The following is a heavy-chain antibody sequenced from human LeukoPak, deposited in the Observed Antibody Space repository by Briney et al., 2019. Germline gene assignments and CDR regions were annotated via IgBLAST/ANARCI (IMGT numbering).Heavy chain of an antibody. V-gene: IGHV3-74*01. CDR1: GFALRDYG. D-gene: IGHD1-26*01. CDR3: VRGWAERTGSSFYFDC. J-gene: IGHJ4*02. Sequence: HPGVSPRLSCAASGFALRDYGMSWVRHAPGKGPVWVSRINSDGSSTSYADSVKGRFTISRDNAKNTLYLQMNSLRAEDTAVYYCVRGWAERTGSSFYFDCWGQGTLVTVTS. CDR2: INSDGSST.